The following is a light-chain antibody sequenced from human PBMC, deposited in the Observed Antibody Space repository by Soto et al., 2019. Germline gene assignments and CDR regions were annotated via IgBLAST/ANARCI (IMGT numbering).Light chain of an antibody. J-gene: IGLJ2*01. CDR1: SSDVGSYNL. Sequence: QSVLTQPASESGSPGQSITISCTGTSSDVGSYNLVSWYQQHPGKAPKLMIYEGSKRPSGVSNRFSGSKSGNTASLTISGLQAEDEADYYCCSYAGSSTVVFGGGTKVTVL. CDR3: CSYAGSSTVV. V-gene: IGLV2-23*01. CDR2: EGS.